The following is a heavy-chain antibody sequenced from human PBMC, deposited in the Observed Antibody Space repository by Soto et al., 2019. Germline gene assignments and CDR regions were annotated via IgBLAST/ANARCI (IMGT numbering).Heavy chain of an antibody. D-gene: IGHD6-13*01. V-gene: IGHV5-51*01. CDR3: ARHAGNSWKGDYFDY. J-gene: IGHJ4*02. Sequence: GESLKISCQASGYSFSSSWIGWVRQMPGKGLEWMGIIDPNDSQTIYSPSFQGQVTISADKSIDTAYLQWSSLKTSDTAMYYCARHAGNSWKGDYFDYWGQGALVTVS. CDR1: GYSFSSSW. CDR2: IDPNDSQT.